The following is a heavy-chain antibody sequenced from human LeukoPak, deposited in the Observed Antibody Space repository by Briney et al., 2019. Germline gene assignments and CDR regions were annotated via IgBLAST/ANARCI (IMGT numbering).Heavy chain of an antibody. Sequence: GASVKVSCKAFGYTFTSYYIHCMRQAPGQGLEWMGMINPSGGTTRYARNFQGRVTMTRDTSTSTVHMELSSLRSEDTAVYYCARVHGAFDIWGQGTMVTVSS. CDR3: ARVHGAFDI. CDR1: GYTFTSYY. J-gene: IGHJ3*02. CDR2: INPSGGTT. V-gene: IGHV1-46*01.